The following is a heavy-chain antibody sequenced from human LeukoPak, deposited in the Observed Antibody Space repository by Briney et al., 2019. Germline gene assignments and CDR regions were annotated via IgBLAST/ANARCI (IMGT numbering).Heavy chain of an antibody. J-gene: IGHJ6*03. D-gene: IGHD4-17*01. CDR3: ARASVTTGLYYYYMDV. CDR2: ISSSGSTI. V-gene: IGHV3-48*03. CDR1: GFTFSSYE. Sequence: AGGSLRLSCAASGFTFSSYEMNWVRQAPGKGLEWVSYISSSGSTIYYADSVKGRFTISRDNAKNSLYLQMNSLRAEDTAVYYCARASVTTGLYYYYMDVWGKGTTVTISS.